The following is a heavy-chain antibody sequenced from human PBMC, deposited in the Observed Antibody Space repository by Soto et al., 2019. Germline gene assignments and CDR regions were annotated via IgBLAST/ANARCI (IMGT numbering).Heavy chain of an antibody. D-gene: IGHD2-15*01. CDR1: GGTFSSYA. J-gene: IGHJ5*02. V-gene: IGHV1-69*01. Sequence: QVQLVQSGAEVKKPGSSVKVSCKASGGTFSSYAISWVRQAPGQGLEWMGGIIPIFGTANYAQKFQGRVTITAEESTSTAYMELSSLRSEDTAVYYCAREWRPPPHASRYCSGGSCTNWFDPWGQGTLVTVSS. CDR2: IIPIFGTA. CDR3: AREWRPPPHASRYCSGGSCTNWFDP.